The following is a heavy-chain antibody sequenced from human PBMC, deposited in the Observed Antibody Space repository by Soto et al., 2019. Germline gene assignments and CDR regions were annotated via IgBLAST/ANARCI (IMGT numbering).Heavy chain of an antibody. J-gene: IGHJ6*02. CDR1: RFSFTNAW. V-gene: IGHV3-15*01. D-gene: IGHD1-26*01. CDR2: IKSKTDGGTA. CDR3: STDIGIHGLDI. Sequence: EVQLVESGGGFVQPGGSLRLSCVASRFSFTNAWMSWVRQAPGKGPEWVGRIKSKTDGGTADYAAPVKGRFTISRDDSQNTLYLHMDSLNTEDTALYHCSTDIGIHGLDIWGQGTTVTVSS.